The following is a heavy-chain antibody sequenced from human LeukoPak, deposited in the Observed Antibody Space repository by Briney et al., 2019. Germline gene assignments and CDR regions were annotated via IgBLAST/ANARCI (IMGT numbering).Heavy chain of an antibody. D-gene: IGHD2-2*01. Sequence: PGGSLRLSCAASGFTFSSYEMNWVRQAPGKGLEWVSYISSSGSTIYYADSVKGRFTISRDNAKNSLYLQMNSLRAEDTAVYYCARDPQGAAMIPGRFDYWGQGTLVTVSS. J-gene: IGHJ4*02. CDR2: ISSSGSTI. V-gene: IGHV3-48*03. CDR3: ARDPQGAAMIPGRFDY. CDR1: GFTFSSYE.